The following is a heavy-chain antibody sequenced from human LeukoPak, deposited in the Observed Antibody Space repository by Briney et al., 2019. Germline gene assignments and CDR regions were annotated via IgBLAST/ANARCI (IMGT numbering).Heavy chain of an antibody. J-gene: IGHJ3*02. CDR1: GGSFSGYY. D-gene: IGHD4-17*01. V-gene: IGHV4-59*10. Sequence: SETLSLTCAVYGGSFSGYYWSWIRQPAGKGLEWIGRIYTSGSTNYNPSLKSRVTMSVDTSKNQFSLKLSSVTAADTAVYYCASTTGDYRDNGAFDIWGQGTMVTVSS. CDR2: IYTSGST. CDR3: ASTTGDYRDNGAFDI.